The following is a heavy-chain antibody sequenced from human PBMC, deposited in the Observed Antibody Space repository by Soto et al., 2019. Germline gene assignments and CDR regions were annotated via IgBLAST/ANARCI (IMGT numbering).Heavy chain of an antibody. J-gene: IGHJ6*02. CDR2: IYYSGST. V-gene: IGHV4-31*03. CDR1: GGSISSGGYY. Sequence: SETLSLTCTVSGGSISSGGYYWSWIRQHPGKGLEWIGYIYYSGSTYYNPSLKSRVTISVDTSKNQFSLKLSFVTAADTAVYYCAAYSSSLTNYYYYYGMDVWGQGTTVTVSS. D-gene: IGHD6-13*01. CDR3: AAYSSSLTNYYYYYGMDV.